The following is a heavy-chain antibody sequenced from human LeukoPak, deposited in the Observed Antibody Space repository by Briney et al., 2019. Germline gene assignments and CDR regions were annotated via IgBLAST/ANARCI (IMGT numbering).Heavy chain of an antibody. CDR1: GGSISSSSYY. CDR3: ARDHAFHDYYYYMDV. CDR2: IYYSGST. Sequence: PSETLSLTCTVSGGSISSSSYYWGWIRQPPGKGLEWIGSIYYSGSTYYNPSLKSRVTISVDTSKNQFSLKLSTVTAADTAVYYCARDHAFHDYYYYMDVWGKGTTVTVSS. V-gene: IGHV4-39*07. J-gene: IGHJ6*03. D-gene: IGHD2/OR15-2a*01.